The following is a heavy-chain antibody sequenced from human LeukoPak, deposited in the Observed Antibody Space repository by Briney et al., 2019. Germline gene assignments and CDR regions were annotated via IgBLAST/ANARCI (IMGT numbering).Heavy chain of an antibody. CDR2: ISSSSSYI. V-gene: IGHV3-21*01. J-gene: IGHJ3*02. D-gene: IGHD2-8*01. CDR3: ARDGGYCTNGVCSADAFDI. Sequence: GGSLRLSCAASGFTFSSYSMNWVRQAPGKGLEWVSSISSSSSYIYYADSVKGRFTISRDNAKNSLYLQMNSLRAEDTAVYYCARDGGYCTNGVCSADAFDIWGQGTMVTVSS. CDR1: GFTFSSYS.